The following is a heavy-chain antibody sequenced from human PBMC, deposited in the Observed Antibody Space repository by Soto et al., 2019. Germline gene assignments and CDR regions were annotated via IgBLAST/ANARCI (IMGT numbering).Heavy chain of an antibody. D-gene: IGHD2-2*01. CDR3: AREEDCSSTSCYDAFDI. CDR1: GFTFSSYS. Sequence: GGSLRLSCAASGFTFSSYSMNWVRQAPGKGLEWVSYISSSSSTIYYADSVKGRFTISRDNAKNSLYLQMNSLRAEDTAVYYCAREEDCSSTSCYDAFDIWGQGTMVTVSS. J-gene: IGHJ3*02. CDR2: ISSSSSTI. V-gene: IGHV3-48*01.